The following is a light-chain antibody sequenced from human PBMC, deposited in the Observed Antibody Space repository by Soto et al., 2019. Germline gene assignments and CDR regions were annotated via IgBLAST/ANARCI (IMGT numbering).Light chain of an antibody. J-gene: IGLJ2*01. CDR2: LDSDGSH. CDR1: SGHSSYA. CDR3: QTWGTGIHVV. Sequence: QLVLTQSPSASASLGASVKLTCTLSSGHSSYAIAWHQQQPEKGPRYLMKLDSDGSHTKGDAIPDRFSGCSSGAERYLTISSLQCEDEGDYYCQTWGTGIHVVFGGGTKVTVL. V-gene: IGLV4-69*01.